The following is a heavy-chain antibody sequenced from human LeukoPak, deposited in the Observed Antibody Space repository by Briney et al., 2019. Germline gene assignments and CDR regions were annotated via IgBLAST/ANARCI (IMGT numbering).Heavy chain of an antibody. CDR3: ARHLHYYGSGNYYYYFYAMDV. V-gene: IGHV3-33*01. D-gene: IGHD3-10*01. Sequence: PGTSLRLSCAASGFTFSTYGMHWVRQAPGKGLVWVAVIWYDGSNKYYADSVKGRFTISRDNSRSTLYLQMDSLRADDTAVYYCARHLHYYGSGNYYYYFYAMDVWGQGTTVTVSS. CDR2: IWYDGSNK. CDR1: GFTFSTYG. J-gene: IGHJ6*02.